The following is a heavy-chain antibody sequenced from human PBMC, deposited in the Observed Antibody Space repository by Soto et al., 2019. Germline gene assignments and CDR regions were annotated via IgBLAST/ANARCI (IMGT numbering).Heavy chain of an antibody. CDR2: ISYDGSNK. CDR1: GFTFSSYG. Sequence: VGSLRLSCAASGFTFSSYGMHWVRQAPGKGLEWVAVISYDGSNKYYADSVKGRFTISRDNSKNTLYLQMNSLRAEDTAVYYCAKDYYDSSGYYYGPDHPYFDLWGRGTLVTVSS. D-gene: IGHD3-22*01. J-gene: IGHJ2*01. V-gene: IGHV3-30*18. CDR3: AKDYYDSSGYYYGPDHPYFDL.